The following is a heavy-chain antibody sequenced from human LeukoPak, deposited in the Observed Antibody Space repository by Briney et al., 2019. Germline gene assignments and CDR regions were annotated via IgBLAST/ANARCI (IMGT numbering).Heavy chain of an antibody. V-gene: IGHV3-74*01. D-gene: IGHD4-23*01. CDR2: INTDGSYT. CDR3: ASDYGGNSDY. J-gene: IGHJ4*02. Sequence: GGSLRLSCAASGFTFSSYWIHWVRQAPGKGLVWVSRINTDGSYTSYADFAKGRFTISRDNAKNTLYLQMNSLRAEDTAVYYCASDYGGNSDYWGQGTLVTVSS. CDR1: GFTFSSYW.